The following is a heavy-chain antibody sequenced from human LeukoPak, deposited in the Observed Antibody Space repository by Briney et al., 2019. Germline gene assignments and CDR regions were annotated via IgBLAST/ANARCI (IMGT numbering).Heavy chain of an antibody. CDR3: ARSQSGVFDV. J-gene: IGHJ3*01. V-gene: IGHV3-74*01. CDR1: GFTVSNNY. D-gene: IGHD2-15*01. Sequence: GGSLRLSCAASGFTVSNNYMSWVRQVPGKGLVWVARMNSDGTSIIHADSVKGRFTISRDNAENTLYLQMNSLRPEDTALYYCARSQSGVFDVWGQGTMVIVSS. CDR2: MNSDGTSI.